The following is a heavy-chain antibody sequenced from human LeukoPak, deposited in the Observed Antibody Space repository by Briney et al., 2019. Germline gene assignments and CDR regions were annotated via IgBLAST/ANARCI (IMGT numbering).Heavy chain of an antibody. D-gene: IGHD2-15*01. V-gene: IGHV3-23*01. J-gene: IGHJ4*02. CDR1: GYIFSSYA. Sequence: GGSLRLSCAASGYIFSSYAMSWVRQAPGKGLEWVSVISNSGATTDYADSVKGRFTISRDNSKNTLSLQMNSLRAEDTAVYYCAKDRYCSGGSCYYFDYWGQGTLVTVSS. CDR3: AKDRYCSGGSCYYFDY. CDR2: ISNSGATT.